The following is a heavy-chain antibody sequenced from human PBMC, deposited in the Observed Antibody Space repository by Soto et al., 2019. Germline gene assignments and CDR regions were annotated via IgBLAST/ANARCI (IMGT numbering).Heavy chain of an antibody. Sequence: SLRLSCAASGFMFSSYAMTWVRQAPGKGLEWVSVISGSGDNTYYADSVKGRFTISRDGSKDTLYLQMNSLRADDTAVYYCAKTFFSGSGSYRGWFDPWGQGTQVTVSS. D-gene: IGHD3-10*01. V-gene: IGHV3-23*01. CDR3: AKTFFSGSGSYRGWFDP. CDR1: GFMFSSYA. J-gene: IGHJ5*02. CDR2: ISGSGDNT.